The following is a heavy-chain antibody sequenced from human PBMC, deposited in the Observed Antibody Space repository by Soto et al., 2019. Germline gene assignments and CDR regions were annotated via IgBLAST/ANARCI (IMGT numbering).Heavy chain of an antibody. J-gene: IGHJ4*02. V-gene: IGHV3-30*04. CDR1: GFTFSRHT. D-gene: IGHD3-16*02. CDR3: ARDRLRLGELSLLGYFDY. Sequence: GGSLRLSCAASGFTFSRHTMHWVRQAPGKGLEWVASISYDGSNKYYADSVKGRFTISRDNSKNTLSVQMDSLRAEDTAVYFCARDRLRLGELSLLGYFDYWGQGTLVTVSS. CDR2: ISYDGSNK.